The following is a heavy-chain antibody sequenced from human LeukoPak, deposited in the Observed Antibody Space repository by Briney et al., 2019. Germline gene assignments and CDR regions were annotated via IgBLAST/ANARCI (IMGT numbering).Heavy chain of an antibody. V-gene: IGHV3-21*01. CDR3: AVCDMTVVDITP. CDR1: GFTFSSYS. Sequence: GGSLRLSCAASGFTFSSYSMNWVRQAPGKGLEWVSSISSSSGYIYYADSVKGRFTISRDNAKSSLYLQMNSLRAEDTAVYYCAVCDMTVVDITPWGQGTLVTVSS. J-gene: IGHJ5*02. D-gene: IGHD3-22*01. CDR2: ISSSSGYI.